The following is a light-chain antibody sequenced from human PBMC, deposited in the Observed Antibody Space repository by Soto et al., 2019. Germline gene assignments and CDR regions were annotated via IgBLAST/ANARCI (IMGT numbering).Light chain of an antibody. CDR1: QGIRKY. J-gene: IGKJ2*01. CDR2: GAS. V-gene: IGKV1-33*01. CDR3: QQYANVPYT. Sequence: DIPMTQSPSSLSASVGDRVTIPCQASQGIRKYLRWYQQEPGKAPKLLIYGASNLEPGVPSRFSGSGSGTDFTFTISSLRPEDIATYYCQQYANVPYTFGRGTKLEIK.